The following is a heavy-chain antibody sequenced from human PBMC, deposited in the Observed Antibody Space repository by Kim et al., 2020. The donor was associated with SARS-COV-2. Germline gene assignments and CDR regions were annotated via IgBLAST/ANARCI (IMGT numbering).Heavy chain of an antibody. D-gene: IGHD2-15*01. CDR1: GFTFSSYG. Sequence: GGSLRLSCAASGFTFSSYGMHWVRQAPGKGLEWVAVISYDGSNKYYADSVKGRFTISRDNSKNTLYLQMNSLRAEDTAVYYCAKDSCSGGSCYPEFDYWGQGTLVTVSS. J-gene: IGHJ4*02. CDR2: ISYDGSNK. V-gene: IGHV3-30*18. CDR3: AKDSCSGGSCYPEFDY.